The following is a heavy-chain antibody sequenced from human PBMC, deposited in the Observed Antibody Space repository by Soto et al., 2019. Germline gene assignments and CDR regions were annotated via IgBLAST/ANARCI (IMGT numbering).Heavy chain of an antibody. V-gene: IGHV3-NL1*01. CDR2: IYSGGST. CDR3: MKAISARYNSAKAFDV. Sequence: GGSLRLSCAASGFTFSSYTMHWVRKTPGKGLEWVSVIYSGGSTYYADSVKGRFIISRDNSKNTLYLQMSSLRPEDTGLYYCMKAISARYNSAKAFDVWGQGTMVTVS. J-gene: IGHJ3*01. CDR1: GFTFSSYT. D-gene: IGHD2-2*02.